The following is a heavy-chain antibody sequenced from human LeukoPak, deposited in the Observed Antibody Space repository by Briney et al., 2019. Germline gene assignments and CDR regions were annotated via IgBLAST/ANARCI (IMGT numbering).Heavy chain of an antibody. CDR3: ARGEAAAGSWWFDP. CDR1: GGSISSDNW. CDR2: VYHSGST. J-gene: IGHJ5*02. Sequence: SETLSLTCAVSGGSISSDNWWSWVRPPPGKGLEWIEEVYHSGSTNYNPSLKSRVTISVDKSKNQFSLKLSSVTAADTAVYYCARGEAAAGSWWFDPWGQGTLVTVSS. D-gene: IGHD6-13*01. V-gene: IGHV4-4*02.